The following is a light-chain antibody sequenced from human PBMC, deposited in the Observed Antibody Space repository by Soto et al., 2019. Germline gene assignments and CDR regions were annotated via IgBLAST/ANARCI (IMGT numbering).Light chain of an antibody. CDR2: EVT. Sequence: QSALTQPASVSGSPGQSIAISCTGSSSDFGIYNYVSWYQQHPGKFPKLIIYEVTNRPSGVANRFSGSKSGNTASLTISGLQAEDEADYYCSSYTTSSTRVFGTGTQLTVL. CDR1: SSDFGIYNY. J-gene: IGLJ1*01. V-gene: IGLV2-14*01. CDR3: SSYTTSSTRV.